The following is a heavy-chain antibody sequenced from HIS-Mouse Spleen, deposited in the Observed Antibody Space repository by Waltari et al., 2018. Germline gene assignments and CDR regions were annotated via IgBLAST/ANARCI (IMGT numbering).Heavy chain of an antibody. CDR3: AKDKHHAFDY. Sequence: QVQLVESGGGVVRPGRSLRLSCAASVFTFRSYGMHWVRQAPGKGLEWVAVISYDGSNKYYADSVKGRFTISRDNSKNTLYLQMNSLRAEDTAVYYCAKDKHHAFDYWGQGTLVTVSS. CDR2: ISYDGSNK. V-gene: IGHV3-30*18. CDR1: VFTFRSYG. J-gene: IGHJ4*02.